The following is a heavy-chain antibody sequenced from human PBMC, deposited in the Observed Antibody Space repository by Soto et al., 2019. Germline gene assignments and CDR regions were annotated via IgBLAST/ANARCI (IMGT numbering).Heavy chain of an antibody. CDR2: INHSGST. CDR3: ARAHTPIWFGADY. V-gene: IGHV4-34*01. D-gene: IGHD3-10*01. J-gene: IGHJ4*02. CDR1: GWSFSGYY. Sequence: QVQLQQWGAGLLKPSETLSLTCAVYGWSFSGYYWSWIRQPPGKGLEWIGEINHSGSTNYNPSLTSRVTISVETSKNQCSLKLSSVTAADTDVYYCARAHTPIWFGADYWGQGTLVTVSS.